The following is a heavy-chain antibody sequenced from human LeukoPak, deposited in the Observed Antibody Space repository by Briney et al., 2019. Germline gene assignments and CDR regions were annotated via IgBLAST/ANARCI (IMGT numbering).Heavy chain of an antibody. J-gene: IGHJ3*02. CDR3: ARPAHDAFDI. Sequence: SGTLSLTCTVSGGSINSYYWSWIRQPPGKGLEWIGSVYYSGSTYFNPSLKSRLTMSVDTSSSHFSLRLGSVTAADTAVYYCARPAHDAFDIWGQGTKVTVSS. V-gene: IGHV4-59*04. CDR1: GGSINSYY. CDR2: VYYSGST.